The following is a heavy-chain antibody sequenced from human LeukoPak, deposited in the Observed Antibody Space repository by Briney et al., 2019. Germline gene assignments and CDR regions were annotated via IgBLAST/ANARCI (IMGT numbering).Heavy chain of an antibody. CDR3: ARWALKSAFDL. J-gene: IGHJ3*01. CDR1: GVSVSSNC. V-gene: IGHV4-59*02. CDR2: MYHTGSG. Sequence: SETLSLTRTVSGVSVSSNCWSWIRQAPGKGLEWIGYMYHTGSGNYNPSLKSRVTISVDTSKNQFSLDVNSVTVADTAVYYCARWALKSAFDLWGQGTTVTVSS.